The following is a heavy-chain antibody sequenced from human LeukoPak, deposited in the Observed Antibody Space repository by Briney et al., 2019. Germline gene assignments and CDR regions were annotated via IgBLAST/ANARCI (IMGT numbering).Heavy chain of an antibody. CDR1: GHTFTSYG. CDR2: ISAYNGNT. V-gene: IGHV1-18*01. CDR3: ARVRAKVPRTKEGRLYYFDY. J-gene: IGHJ4*02. D-gene: IGHD1/OR15-1a*01. Sequence: ASVKVSCKASGHTFTSYGISWVRQAPGQGLEWMGWISAYNGNTNYAQKLQGRVTMTTDTSTSTAYMELRSLRSDDTAVYYCARVRAKVPRTKEGRLYYFDYWGQGTLVTVSS.